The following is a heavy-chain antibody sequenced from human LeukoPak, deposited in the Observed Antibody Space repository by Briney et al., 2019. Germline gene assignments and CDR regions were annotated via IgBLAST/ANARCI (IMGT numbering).Heavy chain of an antibody. J-gene: IGHJ3*02. CDR2: INSNSNYM. CDR3: ARSEFEAFDM. CDR1: GFIFSYYS. D-gene: IGHD3-10*01. V-gene: IGHV3-21*01. Sequence: GGSLRLSCAASGFIFSYYSMNWVRQAPGKGLEWVSSINSNSNYMSYADSVKGRFTISRDNAKNSLYLQMTSLRAEDTAVYYCARSEFEAFDMWGQGTMVTVSS.